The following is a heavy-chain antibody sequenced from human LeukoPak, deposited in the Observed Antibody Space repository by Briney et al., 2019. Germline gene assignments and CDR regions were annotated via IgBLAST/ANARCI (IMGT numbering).Heavy chain of an antibody. J-gene: IGHJ6*03. Sequence: PGGSLRLSCAASGFTLNTYWMHWLRQAPGKGLVWVSRINGDGSSTTYADSVKGRFTISRDNAKNTLYMQMNSLRAEDTAVYYCARGRVARGASIDVWGKGTTVTVSS. CDR2: INGDGSST. CDR1: GFTLNTYW. D-gene: IGHD2-15*01. CDR3: ARGRVARGASIDV. V-gene: IGHV3-74*01.